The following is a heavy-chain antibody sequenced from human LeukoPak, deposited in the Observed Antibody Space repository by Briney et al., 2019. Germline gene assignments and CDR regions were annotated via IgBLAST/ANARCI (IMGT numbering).Heavy chain of an antibody. V-gene: IGHV1-2*02. CDR1: GYTFTGYY. CDR3: ARRKGIVATTAELDY. J-gene: IGHJ4*02. CDR2: INPNSGGT. Sequence: ASVKVSCKASGYTFTGYYMHWVRQAPGQGLEWMGWINPNSGGTNYAQKFQGRVTITADKSTSTAYMELSSLRSEDTAVYYCARRKGIVATTAELDYWGQGTLVTVSS. D-gene: IGHD5-12*01.